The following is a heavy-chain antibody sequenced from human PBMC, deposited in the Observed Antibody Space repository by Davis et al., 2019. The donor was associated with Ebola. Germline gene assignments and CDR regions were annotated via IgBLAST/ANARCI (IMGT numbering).Heavy chain of an antibody. CDR1: GNSFTSHW. V-gene: IGHV5-51*01. CDR3: ASLRRTITGMDDAFDI. J-gene: IGHJ3*02. CDR2: IYTGDSDT. Sequence: GESLKISCQDSGNSFTSHWIGWVRQMPGKGLEWMGIIYTGDSDTRYSPSFRGQVTISAGKSIKTAFLQWSSLKASDTAMYYCASLRRTITGMDDAFDIWGQGTMVTVSS. D-gene: IGHD1-20*01.